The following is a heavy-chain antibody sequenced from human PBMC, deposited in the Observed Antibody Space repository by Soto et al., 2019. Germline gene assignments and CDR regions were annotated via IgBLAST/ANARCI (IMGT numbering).Heavy chain of an antibody. J-gene: IGHJ2*01. V-gene: IGHV1-69*13. CDR2: IIPIFGTA. CDR1: GGTFSSYA. Sequence: VASVKVSCKASGGTFSSYAISWVRQAPGQGLEWMGGIIPIFGTANYAQKFQGRVTITADESTSTAYMELSSLRSEDTAVYYCATTWDTAMAEYWYFDLWGRGTLVTVSS. D-gene: IGHD5-18*01. CDR3: ATTWDTAMAEYWYFDL.